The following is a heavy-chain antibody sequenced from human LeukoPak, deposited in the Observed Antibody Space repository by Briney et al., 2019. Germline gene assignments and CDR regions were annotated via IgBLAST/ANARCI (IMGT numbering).Heavy chain of an antibody. V-gene: IGHV4-59*01. J-gene: IGHJ4*02. CDR3: ASGEWLLGY. CDR2: IYYSGST. Sequence: SETLSPTCTVSGGSISSYYWSWIRQPPGKGLEWIGYIYYSGSTNYNPSLKSRVTISVDTSKNQFSLKLSSVTAADTAVYYCASGEWLLGYWGQGTLVTVSS. D-gene: IGHD3-3*01. CDR1: GGSISSYY.